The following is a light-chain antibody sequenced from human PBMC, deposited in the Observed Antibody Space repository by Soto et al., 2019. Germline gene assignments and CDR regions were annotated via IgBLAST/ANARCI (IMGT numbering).Light chain of an antibody. V-gene: IGKV1-33*01. Sequence: DIQLTQSPPSLSASEGDRVTITCQASHDIKNYLNWYQQKPGKAPKLLIYDADNLQTGVPSRFSGSGAGTEFTFTIGSLQSEDVATYFCQQFAVLPPYTFGQGTKVEI. CDR2: DAD. CDR3: QQFAVLPPYT. J-gene: IGKJ2*01. CDR1: HDIKNY.